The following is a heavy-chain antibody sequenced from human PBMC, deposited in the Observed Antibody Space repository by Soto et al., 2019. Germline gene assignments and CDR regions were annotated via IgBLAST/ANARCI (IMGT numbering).Heavy chain of an antibody. CDR1: GGSISSYY. V-gene: IGHV4-59*01. CDR2: IYYSGST. Sequence: SETLSLTCTVSGGSISSYYWRWIRQPPGKGLEWIGYIYYSGSTNYNPSLKSRVTISVDTSKNQFSLKLSSVTAADTAVYYCARALYSSGSFMDVWGQGTTVTVSS. CDR3: ARALYSSGSFMDV. J-gene: IGHJ6*02. D-gene: IGHD6-19*01.